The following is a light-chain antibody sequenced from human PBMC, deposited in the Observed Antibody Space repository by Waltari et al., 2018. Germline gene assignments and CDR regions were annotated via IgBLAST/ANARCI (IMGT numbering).Light chain of an antibody. J-gene: IGKJ1*01. CDR3: TQRRTWPWT. V-gene: IGKV3-11*01. CDR2: DAS. CDR1: QSVASH. Sequence: EIVMTQPPATLSLSPGGRATLSCRASQSVASHLAWYQQKPGQAPRLLIYDASNRATGIPARFSGSGSGTDFTLTISSLEPEDFAVYYCTQRRTWPWTSGQGTKVEIK.